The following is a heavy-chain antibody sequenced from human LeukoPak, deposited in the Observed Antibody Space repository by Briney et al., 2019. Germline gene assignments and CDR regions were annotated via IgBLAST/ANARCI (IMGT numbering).Heavy chain of an antibody. V-gene: IGHV1-2*02. CDR3: ARVGDNSEP. D-gene: IGHD1-20*01. CDR2: IRPNSGGT. Sequence: ASVKVSCKASGYTFTGYYIHWVRQAPGQGLEWMGWIRPNSGGTNYAPKFQGRVTMTRDTSISTAYMELRRLRSDDTAVYYCARVGDNSEPWGQGTPVTVSS. J-gene: IGHJ5*02. CDR1: GYTFTGYY.